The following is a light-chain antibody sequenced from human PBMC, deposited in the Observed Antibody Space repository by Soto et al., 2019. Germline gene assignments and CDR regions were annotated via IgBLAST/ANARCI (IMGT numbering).Light chain of an antibody. Sequence: QSVLTQPPSASGTPGQRVTISCSESSSNIGSNYVYWYQQLPGTAPKLLIYRNNQRPSGVPDRFSGSKSGTSASLAISGLRSEDEADYYCAAWDDSLSALFGGGTKVTVL. V-gene: IGLV1-47*01. CDR3: AAWDDSLSAL. CDR2: RNN. CDR1: SSNIGSNY. J-gene: IGLJ2*01.